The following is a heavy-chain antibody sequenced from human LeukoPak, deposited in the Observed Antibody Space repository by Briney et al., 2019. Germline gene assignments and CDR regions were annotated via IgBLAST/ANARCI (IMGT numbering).Heavy chain of an antibody. CDR1: GFTFSNYA. CDR2: IRYDGSNK. Sequence: GGSLRLSCAASGFTFSNYAMYWVRQAPGKGLEWVAFIRYDGSNKYYADSVKGRFTISRDNSKNTLYLQMNSLRAEDTAVYYCAKEVGATGWYFDLWGRGTLVTVSS. D-gene: IGHD1-26*01. V-gene: IGHV3-30*02. CDR3: AKEVGATGWYFDL. J-gene: IGHJ2*01.